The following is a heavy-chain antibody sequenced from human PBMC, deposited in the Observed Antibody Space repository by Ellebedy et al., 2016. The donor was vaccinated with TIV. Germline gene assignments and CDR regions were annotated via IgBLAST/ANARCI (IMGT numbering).Heavy chain of an antibody. CDR3: ARTLTYHYDSSDYYPFDY. CDR1: GYSLSNYD. J-gene: IGHJ4*02. Sequence: ASVKVSCKASGYSLSNYDMHWVRQAPGQRLEWMGWIDPDNGNTKYSPKFQGRVTITRDTSASTAYMELSSLKSEDTAVYYCARTLTYHYDSSDYYPFDYWGQGTLVTVSS. V-gene: IGHV1-3*01. D-gene: IGHD3-22*01. CDR2: IDPDNGNT.